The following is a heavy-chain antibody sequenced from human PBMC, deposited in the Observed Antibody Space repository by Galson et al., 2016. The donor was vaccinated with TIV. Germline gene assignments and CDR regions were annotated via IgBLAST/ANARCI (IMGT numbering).Heavy chain of an antibody. CDR2: LSGSGSKT. V-gene: IGHV3-23*01. Sequence: SLRLSCAASGFTFNNFAMSWVRQAPGKGLEWVSSLSGSGSKTYYTDSVKGRFTISRDNSENTEYLLMNRLRAEDTAVYYCAKDGGGWYTTGWYYFDYWGQGTVVTVSS. CDR1: GFTFNNFA. CDR3: AKDGGGWYTTGWYYFDY. D-gene: IGHD6-19*01. J-gene: IGHJ4*03.